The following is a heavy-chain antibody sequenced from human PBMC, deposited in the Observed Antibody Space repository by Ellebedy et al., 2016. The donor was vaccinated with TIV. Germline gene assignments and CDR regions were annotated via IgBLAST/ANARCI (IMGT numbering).Heavy chain of an antibody. D-gene: IGHD4/OR15-4a*01. CDR2: ISYDGSNK. V-gene: IGHV3-30-3*02. CDR1: GGTFSSYA. Sequence: SCKASGGTFSSYAMHWVRQAPGKGLEWVAVISYDGSNKYYADSVKGRFTISRDNSKNTLYLQMNSLRAEDTAVYYCAKDQDYHDAFDIWGQGTTVTVSS. J-gene: IGHJ3*02. CDR3: AKDQDYHDAFDI.